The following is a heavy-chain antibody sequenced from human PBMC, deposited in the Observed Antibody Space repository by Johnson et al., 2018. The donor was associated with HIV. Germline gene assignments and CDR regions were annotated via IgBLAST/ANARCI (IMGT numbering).Heavy chain of an antibody. CDR1: GFTFSYAW. Sequence: VQLVESGGGLVKPGGSLRLSCAASGFTFSYAWMNWVRQAPGKGLEWVGRIKSKTDGGTTDYAAPVKGRFSISRDDSKNTLYLQMNSLRAEDTAVYYCARGDGYRRAFDIWGQGTMVTVSS. CDR2: IKSKTDGGTT. J-gene: IGHJ3*02. D-gene: IGHD1-1*01. CDR3: ARGDGYRRAFDI. V-gene: IGHV3-15*01.